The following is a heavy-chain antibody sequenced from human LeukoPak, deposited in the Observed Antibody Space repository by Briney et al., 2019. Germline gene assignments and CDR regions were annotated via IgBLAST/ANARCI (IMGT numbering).Heavy chain of an antibody. CDR2: INPNNGDT. CDR1: GYTFTAYY. Sequence: ASVKVSCKASGYTFTAYYTHWVRQAPGQGLEWMGWINPNNGDTNYAQKFQGRVTLTRDTSFSTAYMELTSLTSEDTAVYYCARGQKSSGYWFDPWGQGTLVTVSS. CDR3: ARGQKSSGYWFDP. V-gene: IGHV1-2*02. D-gene: IGHD3-22*01. J-gene: IGHJ5*02.